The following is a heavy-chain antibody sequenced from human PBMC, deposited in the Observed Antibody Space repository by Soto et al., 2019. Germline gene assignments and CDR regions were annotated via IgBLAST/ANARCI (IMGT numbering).Heavy chain of an antibody. CDR1: GFTFSSYG. CDR3: AREATRHDYGDLVL. Sequence: QVQLVESGGGVVQPGRSLRLSCAASGFTFSSYGMHWVRQAPGKGLEWVAVIWYDGSNKYYADSVKGRFTISRDNSKNTLYLQMNSLRAEATSVYSCAREATRHDYGDLVLWGQGTLVTVSS. V-gene: IGHV3-33*01. D-gene: IGHD4-17*01. CDR2: IWYDGSNK. J-gene: IGHJ4*02.